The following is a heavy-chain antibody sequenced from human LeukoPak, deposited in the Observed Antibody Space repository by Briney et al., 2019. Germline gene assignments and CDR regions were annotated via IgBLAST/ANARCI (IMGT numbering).Heavy chain of an antibody. CDR2: MNPNSGNT. D-gene: IGHD6-13*01. CDR3: ARSSSWYGRGMNWFDP. CDR1: GYTFTSYD. J-gene: IGHJ5*02. Sequence: ASVKVSCKASGYTFTSYDINWVRQATGQGLEWMGWMNPNSGNTGYAQKFQGRVTITRNTSISTAYMGLSSLRSEDTAVYCCARSSSWYGRGMNWFDPWGQGTLVTVSS. V-gene: IGHV1-8*03.